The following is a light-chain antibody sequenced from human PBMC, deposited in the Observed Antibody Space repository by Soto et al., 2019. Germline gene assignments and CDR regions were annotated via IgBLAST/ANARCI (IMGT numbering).Light chain of an antibody. CDR3: QQYKSYSSS. V-gene: IGKV1-5*03. Sequence: DIRMTQSPSTLSASVGDKVAITCRARQSISSWLAWYQQKPGKAPKVLIYKASSLKSGVPSRFSGSGSGTEFTLTISSLQPDDFATYYCQQYKSYSSSFGQGTKLEI. CDR1: QSISSW. J-gene: IGKJ2*03. CDR2: KAS.